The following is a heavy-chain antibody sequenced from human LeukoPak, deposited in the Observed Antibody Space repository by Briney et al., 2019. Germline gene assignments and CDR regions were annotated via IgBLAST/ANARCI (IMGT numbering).Heavy chain of an antibody. D-gene: IGHD4-17*01. CDR2: ISPGGDHS. CDR1: GVSFSTYS. V-gene: IGHV3-23*01. CDR3: GKDPNGDYIGAFDF. J-gene: IGHJ3*01. Sequence: GGSLRLSCAASGVSFSTYSMSWVRQAPGKGLEWVSSISPGGDHSYYTDSVKGRFTISRDNSVNTLYLQMNSLRAEDTAVYYCGKDPNGDYIGAFDFWGQGTMVTVSS.